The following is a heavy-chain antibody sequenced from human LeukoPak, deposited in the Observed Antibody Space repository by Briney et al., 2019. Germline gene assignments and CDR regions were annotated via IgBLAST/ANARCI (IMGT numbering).Heavy chain of an antibody. CDR3: ARAGITMVRGAINWFDP. CDR1: GGSISSSSYY. Sequence: PSETLSLTCTVSGGSISSSSYYWGWIRQPPGKGLEWIGSIYYSGSTYYNPSLKSRVTISVDTSKNQFPLKLSSVTAADTAVYYCARAGITMVRGAINWFDPWGQGTLVTVSS. J-gene: IGHJ5*02. CDR2: IYYSGST. D-gene: IGHD3-10*01. V-gene: IGHV4-39*01.